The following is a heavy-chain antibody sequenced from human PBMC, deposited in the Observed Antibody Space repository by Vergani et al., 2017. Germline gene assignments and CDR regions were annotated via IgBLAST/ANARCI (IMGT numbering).Heavy chain of an antibody. V-gene: IGHV5-10-1*03. D-gene: IGHD4-23*01. CDR2: IDPSDSYT. CDR1: GYSFTSYW. J-gene: IGHJ6*02. CDR3: ARLPGGNSYYYYGMDV. Sequence: EVQLVQSGAEVKKPGESLRISCKGSGYSFTSYWISWVRQMPGKGLEWMGRIDPSDSYTNYSPSFQGHVTISADKSISTAYLQWSSLKASVTAMYYCARLPGGNSYYYYGMDVWGQGTTVTVSS.